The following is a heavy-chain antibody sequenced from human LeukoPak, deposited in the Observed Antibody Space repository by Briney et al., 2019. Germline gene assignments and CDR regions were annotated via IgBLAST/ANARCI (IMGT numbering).Heavy chain of an antibody. CDR1: GGSFTGSY. D-gene: IGHD3-9*01. V-gene: IGHV4-34*01. CDR3: AGNAPEDYDILTGYYKEADY. Sequence: SETLSLTCAVYGGSFTGSYGAWIRQPPGKGLEWIGEINHSGSTNYNPSLKSRVTISVDTSKNQFSLKLSSVTAADTAVYYCAGNAPEDYDILTGYYKEADYWGQGTLVTVSS. J-gene: IGHJ4*02. CDR2: INHSGST.